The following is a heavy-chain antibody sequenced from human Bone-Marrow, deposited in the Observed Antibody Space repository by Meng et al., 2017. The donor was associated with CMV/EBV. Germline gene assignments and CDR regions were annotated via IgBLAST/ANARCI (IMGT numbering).Heavy chain of an antibody. V-gene: IGHV1-2*02. CDR1: GYTFTGYY. J-gene: IGHJ6*02. D-gene: IGHD3-16*01. CDR3: ARDLINWGVGWYYYYGMDV. CDR2: INPNSGGT. Sequence: ASVKVSCQASGYTFTGYYMHWVRQAPGQGLEWMGWINPNSGGTNYAQKLQGRVTMTRDTSISTAYMELSRLRSDDTAVYYCARDLINWGVGWYYYYGMDVWGQGTTVTVSS.